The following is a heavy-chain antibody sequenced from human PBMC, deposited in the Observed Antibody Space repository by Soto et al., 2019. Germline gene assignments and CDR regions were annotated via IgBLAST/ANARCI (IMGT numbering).Heavy chain of an antibody. CDR3: ARRGYGSRWPNVYMDV. Sequence: CSLKLCCAASGVSVWISEMHVVRKAPGKGLEYVSGISNNGAHTDYAKSVKGRFTISRDNSENTLYLQMGSLRAEDMALYYCARRGYGSRWPNVYMDVWGKGTTVTVSS. J-gene: IGHJ6*03. CDR2: ISNNGAHT. D-gene: IGHD6-13*01. CDR1: GVSVWISE. V-gene: IGHV3-64*01.